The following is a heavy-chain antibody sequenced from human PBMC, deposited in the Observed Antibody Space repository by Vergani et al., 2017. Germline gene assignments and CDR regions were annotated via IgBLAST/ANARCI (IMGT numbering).Heavy chain of an antibody. J-gene: IGHJ4*02. CDR2: ISGSGDST. CDR3: AKERYSGTYSGKYFDY. D-gene: IGHD1-26*01. V-gene: IGHV3-23*01. Sequence: EVQMLESGGNLVQPGGSLRLSCAASGFTFSSYAMSWVRQAPGKGLEWVSGISGSGDSTYYADSVKGRFTTTRDKSKNTLYLQMNSLRAEDTAVYYCAKERYSGTYSGKYFDYWGQGTLVTVSS. CDR1: GFTFSSYA.